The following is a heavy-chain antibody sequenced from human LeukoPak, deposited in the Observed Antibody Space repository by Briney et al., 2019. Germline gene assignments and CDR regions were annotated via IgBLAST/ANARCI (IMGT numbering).Heavy chain of an antibody. D-gene: IGHD3-3*02. V-gene: IGHV4-28*01. Sequence: SGTLSLTCAVSGYSISSNHWWGWIRQPPGKGLEWIGYIFYAGSTYYNPSLKSRVTMSVDTSKNQFSLRLSSVTAVDTAVYYRARIGPILGAAWVDYWGQGTLVSVSS. CDR1: GYSISSNHW. J-gene: IGHJ4*02. CDR3: ARIGPILGAAWVDY. CDR2: IFYAGST.